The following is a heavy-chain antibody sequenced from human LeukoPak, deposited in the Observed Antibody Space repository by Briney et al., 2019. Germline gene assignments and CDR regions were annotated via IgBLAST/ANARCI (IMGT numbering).Heavy chain of an antibody. CDR2: ISGSGATT. D-gene: IGHD5-12*01. J-gene: IGHJ4*02. CDR3: ARGREYSGYGCLDN. V-gene: IGHV3-23*01. Sequence: GGSLRLSCAASGFTFISHGMSWVRQAPGKGLEWVSGISGSGATTYYADSVKGRFTVSRNNSKHTMYLQMDSLRAEDTAVYYCARGREYSGYGCLDNWGQGTPVTVSS. CDR1: GFTFISHG.